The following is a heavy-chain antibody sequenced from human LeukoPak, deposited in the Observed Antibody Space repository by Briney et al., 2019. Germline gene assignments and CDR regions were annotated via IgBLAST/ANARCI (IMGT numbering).Heavy chain of an antibody. CDR2: IRYDGNNK. J-gene: IGHJ3*02. CDR3: AKGSYYGGSGLAFDI. Sequence: PGGSLRLSCAASGFTFSSYGMHWVRQAPGKGLEWVAFIRYDGNNKYYADSVKGRFTISRDNSRNTLYLQMNSLRAEDTAIYYCAKGSYYGGSGLAFDIWGQGTMLTVSS. V-gene: IGHV3-30*02. CDR1: GFTFSSYG. D-gene: IGHD3-22*01.